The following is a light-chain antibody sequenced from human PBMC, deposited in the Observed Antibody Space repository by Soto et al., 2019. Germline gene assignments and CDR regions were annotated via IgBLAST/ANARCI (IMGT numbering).Light chain of an antibody. J-gene: IGLJ1*01. CDR3: ISYTSSSPCV. CDR1: SSEVGGYKY. V-gene: IGLV2-14*01. CDR2: EVS. Sequence: QSVLTQPASVSGSPGQSITISCTGTSSEVGGYKYVSWYQQYPGKAPKLMIYEVSNRPSGVSNRFSGSKSGNTASLTISGLQAEYGAGYYCISYTSSSPCVFGTGTKLTVL.